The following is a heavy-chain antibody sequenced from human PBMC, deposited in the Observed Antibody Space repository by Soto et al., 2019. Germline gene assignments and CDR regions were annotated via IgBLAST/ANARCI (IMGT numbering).Heavy chain of an antibody. J-gene: IGHJ4*02. CDR3: ARVARGYSYGYGFDY. D-gene: IGHD5-18*01. V-gene: IGHV1-69*13. CDR1: GGTFSSYA. Sequence: EASVKVSCKASGGTFSSYAISWVRQAPGQGLEWMGGIIPIFGTANYAQKFQGRVTITADESTSTAYMELSSLRSEDMAVYYCARVARGYSYGYGFDYWGQGTLVTVSS. CDR2: IIPIFGTA.